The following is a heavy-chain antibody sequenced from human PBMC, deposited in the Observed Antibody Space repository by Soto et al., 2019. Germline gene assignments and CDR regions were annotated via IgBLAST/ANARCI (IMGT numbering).Heavy chain of an antibody. D-gene: IGHD3-22*01. CDR1: GFTFSSYA. CDR2: ISGSGGST. Sequence: GGSLRLSCAASGFTFSSYAMSWVRQAPGKGLEWVSAISGSGGSTYYADSVKGRFTISRDNSKNTLYLQMNSLRAEDTAVYYCAKEPRPYYYDSSGYDVPSSYWGRGTLVTVSS. J-gene: IGHJ4*02. CDR3: AKEPRPYYYDSSGYDVPSSY. V-gene: IGHV3-23*01.